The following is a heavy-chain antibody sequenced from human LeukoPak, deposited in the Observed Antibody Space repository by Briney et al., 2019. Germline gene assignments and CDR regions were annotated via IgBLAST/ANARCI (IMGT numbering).Heavy chain of an antibody. D-gene: IGHD3/OR15-3a*01. J-gene: IGHJ4*02. CDR3: AREGGLIIPFDY. V-gene: IGHV3-21*01. Sequence: GGSLILSCAASGFTFSSYSMNWVRQAPGKGLEWVSSISGNAIYIDYADSVKGRFTISRDNAKNSLYLQLNSLRAEDTAVYYCAREGGLIIPFDYWGQGTLVTVSS. CDR1: GFTFSSYS. CDR2: ISGNAIYI.